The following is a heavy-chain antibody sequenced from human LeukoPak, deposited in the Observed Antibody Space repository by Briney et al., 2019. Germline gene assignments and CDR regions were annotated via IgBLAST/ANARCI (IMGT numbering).Heavy chain of an antibody. D-gene: IGHD3-9*01. J-gene: IGHJ4*02. Sequence: SETLSLTCTVSGDSINNYFWNWIRQPAGKGLEWIGRLYSSGSTNYNPSLKSRVTISVDTSKNQFSLKLSSVTAADTAVYYCARAKYYDILTGYWYYFDYWGQGTLVTVSS. CDR3: ARAKYYDILTGYWYYFDY. CDR1: GDSINNYF. V-gene: IGHV4-4*07. CDR2: LYSSGST.